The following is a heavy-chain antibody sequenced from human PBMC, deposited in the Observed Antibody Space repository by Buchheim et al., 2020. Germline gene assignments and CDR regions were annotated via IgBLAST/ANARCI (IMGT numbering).Heavy chain of an antibody. J-gene: IGHJ4*02. CDR2: VGRGGTP. CDR3: ARGSGYYFDF. CDR1: AFTLSSSA. V-gene: IGHV3-23*01. Sequence: EVQLLESGGDLVQPGGSLRLSCAASAFTLSSSAMRWVRQAPGKGLEWISTVGRGGTPYYADSVKGRFTISRDTSKNTLYLQMNSLRAEDTAIYYCARGSGYYFDFWGPGTL.